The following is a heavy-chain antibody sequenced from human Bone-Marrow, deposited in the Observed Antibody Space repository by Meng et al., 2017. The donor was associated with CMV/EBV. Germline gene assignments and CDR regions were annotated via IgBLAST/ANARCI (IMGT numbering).Heavy chain of an antibody. CDR1: GFSFEDYA. CDR2: ISWNSGSI. Sequence: SLKISCVASGFSFEDYAMHWVRQAPGKGLEWVSGISWNSGSIGYADSVKGRFTISRDNAKNSLYLQMNSLRAEDTALYYCAKAGSRGYDFWSGYGNWFDPCGQGTLVTVSS. J-gene: IGHJ5*02. CDR3: AKAGSRGYDFWSGYGNWFDP. D-gene: IGHD3-3*01. V-gene: IGHV3-9*01.